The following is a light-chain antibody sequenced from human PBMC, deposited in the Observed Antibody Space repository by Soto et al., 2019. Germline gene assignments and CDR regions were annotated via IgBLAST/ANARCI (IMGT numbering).Light chain of an antibody. Sequence: QSALTQPASVSGSPGQSITISCTGTSSEVGTYNLVSWYQQHPGKAPKLIIFEVDKRPSGVSDRFSGSKSGNRASLTISGLQAEDEADYYCCSYASSITWVFGGGTQLTVL. CDR2: EVD. J-gene: IGLJ7*01. V-gene: IGLV2-23*02. CDR3: CSYASSITWV. CDR1: SSEVGTYNL.